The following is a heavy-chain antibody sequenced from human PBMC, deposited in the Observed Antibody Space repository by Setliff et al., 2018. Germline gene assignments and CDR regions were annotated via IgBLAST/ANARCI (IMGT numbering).Heavy chain of an antibody. D-gene: IGHD5-12*01. CDR1: GDSVSSRSYY. Sequence: SETLSLTCTVSGDSVSSRSYYWGWIRQPPGKGLEWIGSMHYSGRAYYSPSLRSRLTISVDTSKNQFSLKLRSVTAADTAVYYCARGGTFRYFDFWGQGAPVTVSS. V-gene: IGHV4-39*07. CDR2: MHYSGRA. CDR3: ARGGTFRYFDF. J-gene: IGHJ4*02.